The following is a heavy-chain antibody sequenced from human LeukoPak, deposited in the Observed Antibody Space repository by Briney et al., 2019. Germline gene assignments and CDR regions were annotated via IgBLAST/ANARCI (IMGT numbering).Heavy chain of an antibody. D-gene: IGHD6-19*01. J-gene: IGHJ5*02. V-gene: IGHV3-7*01. CDR3: ARGGAVAGKGNWFDP. Sequence: PGGSLRLSCAASGFTFSSYWMSWVRQAPGKGLEWVANIKQDGSEKYYVDSVKGRFTISRDNAKNSLYLQMNSLRAVDTAVYYCARGGAVAGKGNWFDPWGQGTLVTVSS. CDR1: GFTFSSYW. CDR2: IKQDGSEK.